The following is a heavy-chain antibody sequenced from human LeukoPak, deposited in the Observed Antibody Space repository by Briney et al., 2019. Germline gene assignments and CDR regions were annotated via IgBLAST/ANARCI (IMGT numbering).Heavy chain of an antibody. V-gene: IGHV4-39*07. CDR2: IHYSGST. Sequence: SETLSLTCTVSGGSISSSSYYWGWIRQPPGKGLEWFGSIHYSGSTNYNPSLKSRVAVSVDTSKNQFSLKLSSVTAADTAVYYCARGYCSGGSCYSYYYYNYMDVWGKGTTVTVSS. D-gene: IGHD2-15*01. J-gene: IGHJ6*03. CDR1: GGSISSSSYY. CDR3: ARGYCSGGSCYSYYYYNYMDV.